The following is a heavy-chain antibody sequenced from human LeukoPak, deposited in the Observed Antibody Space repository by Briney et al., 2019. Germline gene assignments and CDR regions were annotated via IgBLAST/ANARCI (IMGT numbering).Heavy chain of an antibody. CDR3: ARTQRWVAYAFDI. J-gene: IGHJ3*02. CDR2: ISSSSYT. V-gene: IGHV3-11*03. Sequence: PGGSLRLSCAASGFTFSDYYMSWIRQAPGKGLEWVSYISSSSYTNYADSVKGRFTISRDNAKNSLYLQMNSLRAEDTAVYYCARTQRWVAYAFDIWGQGTMVTVSS. D-gene: IGHD4-23*01. CDR1: GFTFSDYY.